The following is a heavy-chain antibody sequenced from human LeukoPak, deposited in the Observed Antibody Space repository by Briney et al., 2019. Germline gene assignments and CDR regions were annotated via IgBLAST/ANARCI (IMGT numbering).Heavy chain of an antibody. CDR1: GGSISSYY. CDR3: ARDRLLNWFDP. CDR2: IYTSGST. V-gene: IGHV4-4*07. J-gene: IGHJ5*02. D-gene: IGHD2-15*01. Sequence: SETLSLTCTVSGGSISSYYCSWIRQPAGKGLEWIGRIYTSGSTNYNPSLKSRVTMSVDTSKNHFSLKLSSVTAADTAVYYCARDRLLNWFDPWGQGTLVTVSS.